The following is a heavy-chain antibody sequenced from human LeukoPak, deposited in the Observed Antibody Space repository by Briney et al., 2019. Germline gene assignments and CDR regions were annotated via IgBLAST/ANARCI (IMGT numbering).Heavy chain of an antibody. J-gene: IGHJ5*02. D-gene: IGHD4-17*01. CDR1: GFTFSSYA. V-gene: IGHV3-23*01. CDR2: ISGSGGST. Sequence: GGSLRLSCAASGFTFSSYAMSWVRQAPGKGLEWVSAISGSGGSTYYADSVKGRFTISRDNSKNTLYLQMNSLRAEDAAVYYCAKCYGDPGRFDPWGQGTLVTVSS. CDR3: AKCYGDPGRFDP.